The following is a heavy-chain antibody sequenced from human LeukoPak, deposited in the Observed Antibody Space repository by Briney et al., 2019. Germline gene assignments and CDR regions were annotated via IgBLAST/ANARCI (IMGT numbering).Heavy chain of an antibody. V-gene: IGHV4-38-2*02. CDR1: GYSISSGYY. CDR3: ARAYSSSSIFDY. D-gene: IGHD6-6*01. CDR2: MYHSGNT. Sequence: SSESLSLTCTVSGYSISSGYYWGWIRQPPGKGLEWIGTMYHSGNTYYNPSLKSRVTISVDTSKNQFSLKLTSVTAADTAVYYCARAYSSSSIFDYWGQGTLVTVSS. J-gene: IGHJ4*02.